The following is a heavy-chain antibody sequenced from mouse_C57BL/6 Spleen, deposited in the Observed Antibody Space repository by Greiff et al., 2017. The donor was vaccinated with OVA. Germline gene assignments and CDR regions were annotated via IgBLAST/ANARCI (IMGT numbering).Heavy chain of an antibody. CDR3: ARRGTVVGYFDV. CDR1: GYTFTDYY. V-gene: IGHV1-19*01. D-gene: IGHD1-1*01. J-gene: IGHJ1*03. CDR2: INPYNGGT. Sequence: VQLKQSGPVLVKPGASVKMSCKASGYTFTDYYMNWVKQSHGKSLEWIGVINPYNGGTSYNQKFKGKATLTVDKSSSTAYMELNSLTSEDSAVYYCARRGTVVGYFDVWGTGTTVTVSS.